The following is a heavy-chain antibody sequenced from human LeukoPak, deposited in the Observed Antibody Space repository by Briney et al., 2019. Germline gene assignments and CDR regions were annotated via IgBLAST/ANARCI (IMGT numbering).Heavy chain of an antibody. V-gene: IGHV4-39*07. Sequence: SETLSLTCTVSGGSISSSSYYWGWIRQPPGKGLEWIGSIYYSGSTYYNPSLKSRVTISVDTSKNQFSLKLSSVTAADTAVYYCARGMYSSPLDALDIWAQGTMVTVSS. CDR2: IYYSGST. J-gene: IGHJ3*02. CDR3: ARGMYSSPLDALDI. D-gene: IGHD6-13*01. CDR1: GGSISSSSYY.